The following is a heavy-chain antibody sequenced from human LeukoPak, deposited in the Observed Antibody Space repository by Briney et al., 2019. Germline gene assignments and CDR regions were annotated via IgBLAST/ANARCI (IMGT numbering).Heavy chain of an antibody. D-gene: IGHD4-11*01. CDR2: INPSGGST. CDR3: ARELLDYSNYYYYGMDV. CDR1: GYTFTSYY. Sequence: GASVKVSCKASGYTFTSYYMHWVRQAPGQGLEWMGIINPSGGSTSYAQKFQGRVTMTRDTSTSTVYMELSSLRSEDTAVYYCARELLDYSNYYYYGMDVWGQGTTVTVSS. V-gene: IGHV1-46*01. J-gene: IGHJ6*02.